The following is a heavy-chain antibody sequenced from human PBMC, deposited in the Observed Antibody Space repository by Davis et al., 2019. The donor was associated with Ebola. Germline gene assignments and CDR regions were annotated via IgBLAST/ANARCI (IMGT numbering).Heavy chain of an antibody. CDR2: IYYSGST. CDR3: ARSGKRGSSTSCQY. CDR1: GGSISSGDYY. D-gene: IGHD2-2*01. Sequence: LRLSCTVSGGSISSGDYYWSWIRQPPGKGLEWIGYIYYSGSTYYNPSLKSRVTISVDTSKNQFSLKLSSVTAADTAVYYCARSGKRGSSTSCQYWGQGTLVTVSS. V-gene: IGHV4-30-4*08. J-gene: IGHJ4*02.